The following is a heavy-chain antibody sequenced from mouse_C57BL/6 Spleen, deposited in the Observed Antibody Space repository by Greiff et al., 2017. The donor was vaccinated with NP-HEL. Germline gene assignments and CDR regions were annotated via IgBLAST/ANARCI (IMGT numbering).Heavy chain of an antibody. CDR3: ARKRDRDYFDY. Sequence: QVQLKQPGAELVKPGASVKLSCKASGYTFTSYWMQWVKQRPGQGLEWIGEIDPSDSYTNYNQKFKGKATLTVDTSSSTAYMQLSSLTSEDSAVYYCARKRDRDYFDYWGQGTTLTVSS. J-gene: IGHJ2*01. D-gene: IGHD3-3*01. V-gene: IGHV1-50*01. CDR2: IDPSDSYT. CDR1: GYTFTSYW.